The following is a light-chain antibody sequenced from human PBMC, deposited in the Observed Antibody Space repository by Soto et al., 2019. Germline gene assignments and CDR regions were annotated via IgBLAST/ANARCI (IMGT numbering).Light chain of an antibody. CDR2: AAS. Sequence: DIQMTQSPSSLSASVGDRVTITCRASQSISSYLHWYQQKPGKAPKLLIYAASSLQSGVPPRFSGSGSGTDFTLTISSLQPEDFATYYCQQSYSTPMYTFGQGTKLEIK. CDR1: QSISSY. J-gene: IGKJ2*01. V-gene: IGKV1-39*01. CDR3: QQSYSTPMYT.